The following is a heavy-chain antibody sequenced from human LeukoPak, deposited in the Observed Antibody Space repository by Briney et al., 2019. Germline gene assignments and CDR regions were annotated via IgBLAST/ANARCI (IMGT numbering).Heavy chain of an antibody. D-gene: IGHD1-14*01. Sequence: GGSLRLSCAASGFTFSSYWMSWVRQAPGKGLEWVANIKQDGSEKYYVDSVKGRFTISRDNSKNTLYLQMNSLRAEDTDVYYCTTWSAAYRAHWGQGTLVTVSS. CDR3: TTWSAAYRAH. V-gene: IGHV3-7*01. CDR1: GFTFSSYW. CDR2: IKQDGSEK. J-gene: IGHJ4*02.